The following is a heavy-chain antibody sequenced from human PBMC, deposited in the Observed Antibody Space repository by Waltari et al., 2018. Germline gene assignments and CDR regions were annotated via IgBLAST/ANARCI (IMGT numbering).Heavy chain of an antibody. CDR3: ARDSLDSGNYYVYHFYGLDV. V-gene: IGHV3-48*03. CDR1: GFTFSSYE. CDR2: ISSSGNTI. D-gene: IGHD1-26*01. Sequence: EVQLVESGGGLVQPGGSLRLSCAVSGFTFSSYEMNWVRTAPGKGLEWVSYISSSGNTIYYADSVKGRFTISRDNAKKLLYLQMNSLRAEDTAVYYCARDSLDSGNYYVYHFYGLDVWGQGTTVTVS. J-gene: IGHJ6*02.